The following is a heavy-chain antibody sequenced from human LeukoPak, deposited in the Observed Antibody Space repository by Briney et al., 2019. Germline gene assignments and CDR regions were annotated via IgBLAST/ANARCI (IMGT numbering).Heavy chain of an antibody. J-gene: IGHJ4*02. CDR2: ISGSGDIT. D-gene: IGHD3-22*01. CDR3: AKDNYYDSSGYRHY. V-gene: IGHV3-23*01. Sequence: PGGSLRLSCSASGFTFSSYAMSWVRQAPGKGLEWVSAISGSGDITYYADSVKGRFTISRDNSKNTLYLQMNSLRAEDTAVYYCAKDNYYDSSGYRHYWGQGTLVTVSS. CDR1: GFTFSSYA.